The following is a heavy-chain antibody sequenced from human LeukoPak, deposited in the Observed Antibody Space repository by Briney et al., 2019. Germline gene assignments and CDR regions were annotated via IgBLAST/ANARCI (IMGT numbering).Heavy chain of an antibody. D-gene: IGHD4-17*01. CDR1: GGSISSYY. J-gene: IGHJ3*02. Sequence: PSETLSLTCTVSGGSISSYYWSWIRQPAGKGLEWIGRIYTSGSTNYNPSLKSRVTMSVDTSKNQFSLKLSSVTAADTAVYYCARSGSGNYGDYPYDAFDIWGQGTMVTVSS. CDR3: ARSGSGNYGDYPYDAFDI. V-gene: IGHV4-4*07. CDR2: IYTSGST.